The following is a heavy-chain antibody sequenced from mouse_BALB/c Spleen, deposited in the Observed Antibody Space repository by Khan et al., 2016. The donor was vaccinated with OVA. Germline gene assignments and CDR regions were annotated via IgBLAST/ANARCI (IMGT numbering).Heavy chain of an antibody. V-gene: IGHV1-7*01. CDR3: ARSGLRWDFDY. CDR1: GYTFINYW. CDR2: INPSTGYT. J-gene: IGHJ2*01. D-gene: IGHD1-1*01. Sequence: QVQLKQSGAELAKPGASVKMSCKASGYTFINYWILWVKQRPGQGLEWIGYINPSTGYTEYNQNFKDKATLTADKSSSTAYIQLSSLTSEDSAVYYCARSGLRWDFDYWGQGTTLTVSS.